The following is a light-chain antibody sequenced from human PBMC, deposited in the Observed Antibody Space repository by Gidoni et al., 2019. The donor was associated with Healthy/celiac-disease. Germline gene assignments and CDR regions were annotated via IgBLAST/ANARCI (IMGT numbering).Light chain of an antibody. CDR2: AAS. CDR1: QSISSY. V-gene: IGKV1-39*01. Sequence: DIQMTQSPSSLSASVGERVTITCRASQSISSYLNWYQQKPGKAPKLLIYAASSLQSGVPSRFSGSGSGTDFTLTISSLQPEDFATYYCQQIYSTHFTFGPGTKVDIK. CDR3: QQIYSTHFT. J-gene: IGKJ3*01.